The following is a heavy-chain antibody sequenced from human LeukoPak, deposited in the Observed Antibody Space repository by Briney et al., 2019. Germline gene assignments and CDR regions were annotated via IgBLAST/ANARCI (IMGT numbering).Heavy chain of an antibody. D-gene: IGHD3-10*01. V-gene: IGHV3-21*01. J-gene: IGHJ5*02. Sequence: GGSLRLSCAASGFTFSSYSMNWVRQAPGKGLEWVSSISSSSSYIYYADSVKGRFTISRDNAKNSLYLQMNSLRAEDTAVYYCARGLLLWFGELCWFDPWGQGTLVTVSS. CDR3: ARGLLLWFGELCWFDP. CDR2: ISSSSSYI. CDR1: GFTFSSYS.